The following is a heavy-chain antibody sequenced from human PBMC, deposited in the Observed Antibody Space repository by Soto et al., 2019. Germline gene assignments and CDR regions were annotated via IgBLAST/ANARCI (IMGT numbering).Heavy chain of an antibody. CDR1: GCTFSSYA. Sequence: ASVKVSCKASGCTFSSYAISWVRQAPGQGLEWMGGIIPIFGTANYAQKFQGRVTITADESTSTAYMELSSLRSEDTAVYYCARDQSGYYTRDYWGQGTLVTVSS. CDR2: IIPIFGTA. D-gene: IGHD3-3*01. J-gene: IGHJ4*02. V-gene: IGHV1-69*13. CDR3: ARDQSGYYTRDY.